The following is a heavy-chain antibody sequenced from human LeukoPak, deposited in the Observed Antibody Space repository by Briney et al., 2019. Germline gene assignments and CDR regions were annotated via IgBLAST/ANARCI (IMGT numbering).Heavy chain of an antibody. CDR1: GYSISSGYY. V-gene: IGHV4-38-2*01. CDR3: ARLLLSYCFDS. Sequence: SETLPLTCAVSGYSISSGYYWGWIRQPPGKGLEWLGYIYHSGSAYYNPSLKSRVTISGDTSKNQFSLKLTSVTAADTAVYYCARLLLSYCFDSWGQGTLVTVSS. CDR2: IYHSGSA. D-gene: IGHD2-15*01. J-gene: IGHJ4*02.